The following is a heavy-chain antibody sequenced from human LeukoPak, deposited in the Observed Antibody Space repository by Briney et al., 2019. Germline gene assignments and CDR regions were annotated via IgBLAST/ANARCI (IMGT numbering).Heavy chain of an antibody. V-gene: IGHV1-69*04. Sequence: ASVKVSCKTSGYTFTGHHMHWVRQAPGQGLEWMGRIIPILGIANYAQKFQGRVTITADKSTSTAYMELSSLRSEDTAVYYCARDLGVRDYWGQGTLVTVSS. CDR2: IIPILGIA. CDR1: GYTFTGHH. J-gene: IGHJ4*02. CDR3: ARDLGVRDY. D-gene: IGHD3-16*01.